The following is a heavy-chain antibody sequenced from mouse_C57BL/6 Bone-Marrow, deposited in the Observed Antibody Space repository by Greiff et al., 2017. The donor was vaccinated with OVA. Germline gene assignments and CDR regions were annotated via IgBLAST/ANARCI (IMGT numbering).Heavy chain of an antibody. CDR3: ARDYYSNFFDY. Sequence: DVKLQESGPGLVKPSQSLSLTCSVTGYSITSGYYWNWIRQFPGNKLEWMGYISYDGSNNYNPSLKNRISITRDTSKNQFFLKLNSVTTEDTATYYCARDYYSNFFDYWGQGTTLTVSS. J-gene: IGHJ2*01. CDR1: GYSITSGYY. CDR2: ISYDGSN. V-gene: IGHV3-6*01. D-gene: IGHD2-5*01.